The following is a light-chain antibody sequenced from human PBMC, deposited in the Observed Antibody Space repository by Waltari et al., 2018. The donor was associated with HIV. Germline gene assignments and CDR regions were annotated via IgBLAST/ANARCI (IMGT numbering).Light chain of an antibody. CDR3: NSRDSSGHHLV. CDR2: GND. J-gene: IGLJ1*01. V-gene: IGLV3-19*01. CDR1: SLSSSY. Sequence: SSALTQAPAVSVALGQTVRITLHGHSLSSSYACLYQQKPGQAPLLVVYGNDKRPSGIPDRFSGSSSGNTASLTITGAQAEDEADYYCNSRDSSGHHLVFATGTTVTVL.